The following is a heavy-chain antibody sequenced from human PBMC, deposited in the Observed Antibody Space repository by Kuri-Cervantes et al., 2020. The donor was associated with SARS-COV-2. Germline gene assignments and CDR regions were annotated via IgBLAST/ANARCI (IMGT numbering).Heavy chain of an antibody. D-gene: IGHD1-1*01. CDR3: AKLAKTADDAFDI. Sequence: GESLKISCAASGFTFSDYYMSWIRQAPGKGLEWVSYISSSGSTIYYADSVKGRFTISRDNAKNSLHLQMNSLRAEDMALYYCAKLAKTADDAFDIWGQGTMVTVSS. V-gene: IGHV3-11*01. CDR2: ISSSGSTI. J-gene: IGHJ3*02. CDR1: GFTFSDYY.